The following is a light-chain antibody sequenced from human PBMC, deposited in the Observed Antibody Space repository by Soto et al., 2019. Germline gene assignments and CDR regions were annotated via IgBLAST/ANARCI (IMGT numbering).Light chain of an antibody. CDR1: QGISSY. CDR3: QQYYSYPHT. Sequence: AIRMTQSPSSFSASTGDRVTITCRASQGISSYLAWYQQKPGKAPKLLIYAASILQSGVPSRFSGSGSGTDITLTISCLHSEDFATDYGQQYYSYPHTFGQGTKLEIK. V-gene: IGKV1-8*01. CDR2: AAS. J-gene: IGKJ2*01.